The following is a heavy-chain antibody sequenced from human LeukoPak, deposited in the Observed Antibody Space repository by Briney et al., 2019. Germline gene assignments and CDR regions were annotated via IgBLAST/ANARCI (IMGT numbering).Heavy chain of an antibody. Sequence: SVKVSCKASGGTFSSYAISWVRQAPGQGLEWMGRIIPILGIANYAQKFQGRVTITADKSTSTAYMELSSLRSEDTAVYYCARRYCSSTSCSDAFDIWGQGTMVTVSS. J-gene: IGHJ3*02. D-gene: IGHD2-2*01. CDR3: ARRYCSSTSCSDAFDI. CDR2: IIPILGIA. CDR1: GGTFSSYA. V-gene: IGHV1-69*04.